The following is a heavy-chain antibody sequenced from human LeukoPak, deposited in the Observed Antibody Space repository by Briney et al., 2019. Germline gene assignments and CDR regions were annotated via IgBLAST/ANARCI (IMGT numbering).Heavy chain of an antibody. V-gene: IGHV4-38-2*01. CDR3: ARRPHTVTTHYFDY. J-gene: IGHJ4*02. CDR2: IYHSGST. D-gene: IGHD4-17*01. CDR1: GYSISSGYY. Sequence: SETVSLTCAVSGYSISSGYYWGWIRQPPGKGLEWIGSIYHSGSTYYNPSLKSRVTISVDTSKNQFSLKLSSVTAADTAVYYCARRPHTVTTHYFDYWGQGTLVTVSS.